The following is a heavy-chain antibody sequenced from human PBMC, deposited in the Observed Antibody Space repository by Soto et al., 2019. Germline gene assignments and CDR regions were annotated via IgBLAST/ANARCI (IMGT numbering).Heavy chain of an antibody. Sequence: PGGSLRLSCAASGFTFSSYAMSWVRQAPGKGLEWVTAISGSGGSTYYADSVKGRFTISRDNSKNTLYLQMNSLRAEDTAVYYRAKIFGPPQYTIAAAGRKDYWGQGALVTVSS. CDR2: ISGSGGST. J-gene: IGHJ4*02. D-gene: IGHD6-13*01. V-gene: IGHV3-23*01. CDR1: GFTFSSYA. CDR3: AKIFGPPQYTIAAAGRKDY.